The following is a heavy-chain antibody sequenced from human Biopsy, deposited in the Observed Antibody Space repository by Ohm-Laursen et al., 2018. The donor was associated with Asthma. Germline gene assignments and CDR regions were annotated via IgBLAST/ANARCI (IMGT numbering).Heavy chain of an antibody. CDR2: HDHEESGT. CDR1: GYSLTDLS. D-gene: IGHD4-17*01. CDR3: ASDFPKDYVRYNFQF. J-gene: IGHJ4*02. Sequence: ASVKVSCKISGYSLTDLSMHWVRQAPGQGLEWMGGHDHEESGTVNARRFQGRVTMTEDTSTDTAYMELSSLSSDDTAVYYCASDFPKDYVRYNFQFWGQGTLVTVSS. V-gene: IGHV1-24*01.